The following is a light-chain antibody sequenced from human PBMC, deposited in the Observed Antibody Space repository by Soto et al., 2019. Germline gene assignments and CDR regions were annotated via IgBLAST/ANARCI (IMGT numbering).Light chain of an antibody. CDR3: QQYYSTPYT. V-gene: IGKV4-1*01. J-gene: IGKJ2*01. Sequence: DIVMTQSPDSLAVSLGERANINCKSSQSVLYSSNNKNYLAWYHQKPGQPPKLLIYWASTRESGVPDRFSGSGSGTDFTLTISSLQAEDVAVYYCQQYYSTPYTFGQGTKLEIK. CDR1: QSVLYSSNNKNY. CDR2: WAS.